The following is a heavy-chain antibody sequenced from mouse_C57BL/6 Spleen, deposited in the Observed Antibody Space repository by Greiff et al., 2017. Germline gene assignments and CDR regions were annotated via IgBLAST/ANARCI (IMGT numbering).Heavy chain of an antibody. CDR1: GYTFTSYG. J-gene: IGHJ1*03. D-gene: IGHD1-1*01. CDR2: IYPRSGNT. V-gene: IGHV1-81*01. CDR3: ARSGYGSSHWYFDV. Sequence: QVQLQQSGAELARPGASVKLSCKASGYTFTSYGISWVKQRTGQGLEWIGEIYPRSGNTYYNEKFKGKATLTADKSSSTAYMELRSLTSEDSAVYFCARSGYGSSHWYFDVWGTGTTVTVSS.